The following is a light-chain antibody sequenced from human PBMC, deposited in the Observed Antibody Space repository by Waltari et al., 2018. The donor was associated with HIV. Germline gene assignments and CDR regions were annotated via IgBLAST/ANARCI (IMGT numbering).Light chain of an antibody. CDR2: EVN. V-gene: IGLV2-14*01. J-gene: IGLJ1*01. CDR3: SSHTTSSTLYV. Sequence: QSALTQPASVSGSPGQSITISCTGTSSDIGSYDSVSWYQQHPGKAPKLMIYEVNTRPSGISNRFSGSKSGNTASLTISGLQAEDEADYYCSSHTTSSTLYVFGTGTKVTVL. CDR1: SSDIGSYDS.